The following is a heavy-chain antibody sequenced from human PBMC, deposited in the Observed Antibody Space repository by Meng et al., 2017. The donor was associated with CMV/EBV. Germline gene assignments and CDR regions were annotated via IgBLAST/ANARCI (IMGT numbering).Heavy chain of an antibody. J-gene: IGHJ4*02. D-gene: IGHD6-13*01. V-gene: IGHV3-30*04. CDR3: ARVAAAVKYYFDY. CDR2: ISYDGSNK. CDR1: GFTFSSYA. Sequence: GESLKLSCAASGFTFSSYATHWVRQAPGKGLEWVAVISYDGSNKYYADSVKGRFTISRDNSKNTLYLQMSSLSAEDTAVYYCARVAAAVKYYFDYWGQGTLVTVSS.